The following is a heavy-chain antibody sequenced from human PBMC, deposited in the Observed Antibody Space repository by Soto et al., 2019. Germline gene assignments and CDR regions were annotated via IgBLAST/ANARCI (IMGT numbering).Heavy chain of an antibody. D-gene: IGHD3-22*01. Sequence: GGSLRLSCAASGFTFSSYGMHWVRQAPGKGLEWVAVIWYDGSNKYYADSVKGRFTISRDNSKNTLYLQMNSLRAEDTAVYYCAREWYYDSSGSTPQDYWGQGTLVTVSS. CDR3: AREWYYDSSGSTPQDY. V-gene: IGHV3-33*01. J-gene: IGHJ4*02. CDR2: IWYDGSNK. CDR1: GFTFSSYG.